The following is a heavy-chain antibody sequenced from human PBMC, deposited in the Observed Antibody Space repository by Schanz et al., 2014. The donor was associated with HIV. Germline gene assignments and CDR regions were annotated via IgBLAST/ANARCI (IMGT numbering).Heavy chain of an antibody. V-gene: IGHV1-18*01. CDR1: XXXXXXXX. CDR3: ARDGSKTIDY. CDR2: HNGDNGHT. Sequence: QVYLVQSGAEVRDPGASVKVSCRSSXXXXXXXXXXXAHHAPEQAQKWRAWHNGDNGHTIYAQSFQDKLTMTTDTYTNTAYMELRSLRSDDTAVYYCARDGSKTIDYWGQGTLVTV. D-gene: IGHD4-4*01. J-gene: IGHJ4*02.